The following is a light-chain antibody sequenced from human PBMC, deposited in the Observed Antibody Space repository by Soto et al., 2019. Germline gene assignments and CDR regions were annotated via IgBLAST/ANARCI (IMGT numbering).Light chain of an antibody. CDR2: LNNDGSH. Sequence: QPVLTQSPSASAFLGASVKLTCTLSSGHSSYAIAWHQQRPEKGPRYLMKLNNDGSHTKGDEIPDRFSGSSSGAERYLIISSLQSEDEADYYCQTWVTGSWVFGGGTKLTVL. CDR1: SGHSSYA. CDR3: QTWVTGSWV. V-gene: IGLV4-69*01. J-gene: IGLJ3*02.